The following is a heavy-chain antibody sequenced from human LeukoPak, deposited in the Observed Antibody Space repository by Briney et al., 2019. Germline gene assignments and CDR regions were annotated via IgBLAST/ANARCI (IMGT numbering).Heavy chain of an antibody. J-gene: IGHJ4*02. CDR2: MNHSGSA. Sequence: NTSETLSLTCAVYGGSFSGYYWTWIRQPPGKGLEWIGEMNHSGSANYNPSLKSRVTISVDTSKNQFSLKLSSVTAADTAVYYCARDHSSSSEDYWGQGTLVTVSS. CDR3: ARDHSSSSEDY. CDR1: GGSFSGYY. D-gene: IGHD6-13*01. V-gene: IGHV4-34*01.